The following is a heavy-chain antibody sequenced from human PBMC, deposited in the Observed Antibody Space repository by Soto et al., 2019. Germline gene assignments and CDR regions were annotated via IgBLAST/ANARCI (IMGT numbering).Heavy chain of an antibody. D-gene: IGHD3-22*01. CDR3: ATYYYDSSGYPHPHDAFDI. CDR1: GYTFTSYD. V-gene: IGHV1-46*03. Sequence: ASVKVFCKASGYTFTSYDINWVRQATGQGLEWMGIINPNGGSTSYAQKFQGRVTMTRDTSTSTVYMELSSLRSEDTAVYYCATYYYDSSGYPHPHDAFDIWGQGTMVTVSS. J-gene: IGHJ3*02. CDR2: INPNGGST.